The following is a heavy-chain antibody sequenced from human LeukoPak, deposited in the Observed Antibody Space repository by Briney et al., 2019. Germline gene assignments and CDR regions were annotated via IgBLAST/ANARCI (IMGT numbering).Heavy chain of an antibody. V-gene: IGHV4-61*02. J-gene: IGHJ6*03. CDR1: GGSISSGSYY. CDR2: IYTSGST. CDR3: ARDIVVVPAARKDYYYYYYMDV. Sequence: SQTLSLTCTVSGGSISSGSYYWSWIRQPAGKGLEWIGRIYTSGSTNCNPSLKSRVTISVDTSKNQFSLKLSSVTAADTAVYYCARDIVVVPAARKDYYYYYYMDVWGKGTTVTVSS. D-gene: IGHD2-2*01.